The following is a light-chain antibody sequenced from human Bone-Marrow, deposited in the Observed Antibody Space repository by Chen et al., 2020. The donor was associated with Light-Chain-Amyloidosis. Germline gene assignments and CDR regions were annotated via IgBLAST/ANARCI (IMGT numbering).Light chain of an antibody. CDR2: RDT. CDR3: QSADSSGTYEVI. V-gene: IGLV3-25*03. Sequence: SSDLTQPPSVSSSPGQTARITCSGDDLPTKYAYWYQQKPGQAPVLVIHRDTERPSGISERFSGSSSGTTATLTISGVQAEDEADYHCQSADSSGTYEVIFGGGTKLTVL. J-gene: IGLJ2*01. CDR1: DLPTKY.